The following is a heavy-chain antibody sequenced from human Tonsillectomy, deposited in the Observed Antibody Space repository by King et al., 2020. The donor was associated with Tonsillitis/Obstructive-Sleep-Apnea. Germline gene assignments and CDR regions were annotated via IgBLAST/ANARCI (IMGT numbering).Heavy chain of an antibody. CDR3: AKARTDKIVAAMGY. CDR1: GFTFSSYA. Sequence: VQLVESGGGLVQPGGSLRLSCAASGFTFSSYALSWVRQAPGRGLEWVSGISDSGGSRYHADSVKGRFTISRDNSKNTLYLQMNSLRAADTAVYYCAKARTDKIVAAMGYWGRGTLVTVSS. D-gene: IGHD2-15*01. J-gene: IGHJ4*02. CDR2: ISDSGGSR. V-gene: IGHV3-23*04.